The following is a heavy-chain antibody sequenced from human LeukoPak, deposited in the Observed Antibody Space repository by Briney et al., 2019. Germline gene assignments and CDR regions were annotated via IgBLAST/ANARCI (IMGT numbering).Heavy chain of an antibody. CDR1: GFTFSSYA. V-gene: IGHV3-48*04. Sequence: GGSLRLSCAASGFTFSSYAMNWVRQAPGKGLEWLSYISISSSTIYYADSVKGRFTISRDNAKNSLYLQMKSLRAEDTALYYCAREGGHGGYFDHWGQGTLVTVSS. CDR2: ISISSSTI. CDR3: AREGGHGGYFDH. J-gene: IGHJ4*02. D-gene: IGHD6-13*01.